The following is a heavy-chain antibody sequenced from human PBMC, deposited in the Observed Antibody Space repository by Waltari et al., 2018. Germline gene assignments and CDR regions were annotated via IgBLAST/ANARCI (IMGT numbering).Heavy chain of an antibody. CDR3: TKDYLHSGDDQNYFDY. CDR2: ISWKSASI. J-gene: IGHJ4*02. Sequence: EVQLVESGGGLVQPGRSLRLSCAASGFTFDDYAMHWVRQAPGKGLGWVSSISWKSASIGDADAVRGRFTISRDNAKNSLYLQMDSLRAEDTAFYYCTKDYLHSGDDQNYFDYWGQGTLVTVSS. D-gene: IGHD5-12*01. CDR1: GFTFDDYA. V-gene: IGHV3-9*01.